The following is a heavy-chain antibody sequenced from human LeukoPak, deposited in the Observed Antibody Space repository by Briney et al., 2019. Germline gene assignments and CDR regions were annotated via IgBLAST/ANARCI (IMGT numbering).Heavy chain of an antibody. J-gene: IGHJ4*02. CDR1: GGSISSYY. Sequence: SETLSLTCTVSGGSISSYYWSWIRQPPGKGLEWIGCIYYTGSTTYNPSLKSRVTISVDTPKNQSSLKLSSVAAADTAVYYCATGRAYSSVDYWGQGTLVTVSS. V-gene: IGHV4-59*01. CDR2: IYYTGST. D-gene: IGHD6-19*01. CDR3: ATGRAYSSVDY.